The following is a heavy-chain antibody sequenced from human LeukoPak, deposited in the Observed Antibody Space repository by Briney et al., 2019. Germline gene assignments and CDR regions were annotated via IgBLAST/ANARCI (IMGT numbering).Heavy chain of an antibody. Sequence: PGGSLRLSCAASGFTFSDYYMSWIRQAPGKGLEWVPYISSSGSTIYYADSVKGRFTISRDNAKNSLYLQMNSLRAEDTAVYYCAREEDIVVVPAARVYGMDVWGQGTTVTVSS. CDR3: AREEDIVVVPAARVYGMDV. D-gene: IGHD2-2*01. CDR2: ISSSGSTI. V-gene: IGHV3-11*01. CDR1: GFTFSDYY. J-gene: IGHJ6*02.